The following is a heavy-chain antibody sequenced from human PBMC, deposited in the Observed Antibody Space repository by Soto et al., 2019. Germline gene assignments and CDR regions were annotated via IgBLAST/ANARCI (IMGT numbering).Heavy chain of an antibody. V-gene: IGHV4-4*02. CDR2: IYHSGST. CDR1: GNYIISTIW. Sequence: SETLSLTCVGSGNYIISTIWWSWVRQSPGKGLEWIGEIYHSGSTNYNPSLKSRVTISVDKSKNQFSLKLSSVTAADTAVYYCARDVGYHYDGSPSGQFDFWGQGTLVTVSS. CDR3: ARDVGYHYDGSPSGQFDF. J-gene: IGHJ4*02. D-gene: IGHD3-22*01.